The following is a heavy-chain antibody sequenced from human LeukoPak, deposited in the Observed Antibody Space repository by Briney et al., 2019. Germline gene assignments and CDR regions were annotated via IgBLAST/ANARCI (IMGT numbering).Heavy chain of an antibody. CDR1: GFTFSSYE. Sequence: GGSPRLSCAASGFTFSSYEMTWVRQAPGKGLEWVSYISSSGSTIYYADSVKGRFTISGDNAKNSLYLQMNSLRAEDTAVYYCARQRGDILTGYYMPRGFDYWGQGTLVTVSS. CDR2: ISSSGSTI. J-gene: IGHJ4*02. V-gene: IGHV3-48*03. CDR3: ARQRGDILTGYYMPRGFDY. D-gene: IGHD3-9*01.